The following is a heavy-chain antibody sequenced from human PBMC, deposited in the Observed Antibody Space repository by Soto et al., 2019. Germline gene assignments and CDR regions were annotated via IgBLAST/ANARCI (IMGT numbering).Heavy chain of an antibody. D-gene: IGHD1-7*01. CDR1: GFTFSSYS. J-gene: IGHJ5*02. Sequence: EVQLVESGGGLVKPGGSLRLSCAASGFTFSSYSMNWVRQAPGKGLEWVSSISSSSSYIYYADSVKGRFTISRDNAKNALYLQMNSLRAEDTAVYYCARDENWNYDFNPHDNWFDPWGQGTLVTVSS. CDR3: ARDENWNYDFNPHDNWFDP. V-gene: IGHV3-21*01. CDR2: ISSSSSYI.